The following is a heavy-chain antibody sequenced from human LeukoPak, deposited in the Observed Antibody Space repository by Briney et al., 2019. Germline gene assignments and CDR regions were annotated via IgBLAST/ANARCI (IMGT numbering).Heavy chain of an antibody. CDR3: ATLPRQAVIRQAYYYYYMDV. J-gene: IGHJ6*03. D-gene: IGHD3-22*01. Sequence: GGSRRLSCAASGFTFSDYYMSWIRQAPGKGLEWVSYISSSGSTIYYADSVKGRFTISRDNAKNSLYLQMNSLRAEDTAVYYCATLPRQAVIRQAYYYYYMDVWGKGTTVTVSS. CDR2: ISSSGSTI. V-gene: IGHV3-11*04. CDR1: GFTFSDYY.